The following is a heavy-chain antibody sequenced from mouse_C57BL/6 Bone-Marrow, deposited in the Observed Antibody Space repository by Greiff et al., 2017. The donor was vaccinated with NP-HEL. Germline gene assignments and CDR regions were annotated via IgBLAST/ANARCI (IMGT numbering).Heavy chain of an antibody. D-gene: IGHD1-1*01. J-gene: IGHJ2*01. CDR1: GYTFTSYG. V-gene: IGHV1-81*01. CDR2: IYPRSGNT. Sequence: VKLMESGAELARPGASVKLSCKASGYTFTSYGISWVKQRTGQGLEWIGEIYPRSGNTYYNEKFKGKATLTADKSSSTAYMELRSLTSEDSAVYFCARQGYGSSYFFDYWGQGTTLTVSS. CDR3: ARQGYGSSYFFDY.